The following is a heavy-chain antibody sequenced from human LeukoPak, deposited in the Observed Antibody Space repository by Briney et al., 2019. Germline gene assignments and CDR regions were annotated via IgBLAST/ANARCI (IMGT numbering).Heavy chain of an antibody. D-gene: IGHD6-13*01. CDR1: GGSISSSSYY. CDR2: IYYSGST. CDR3: ARGIAAAEKNYDY. Sequence: TSETLSLTCTVAGGSISSSSYYWGWIRQPPGKGLEWIGSIYYSGSTYYNPSLKSRVTISVDTSKNQSSLKLSSVTAADTAVYYCARGIAAAEKNYDYWGQGTLVTVSS. J-gene: IGHJ4*02. V-gene: IGHV4-39*07.